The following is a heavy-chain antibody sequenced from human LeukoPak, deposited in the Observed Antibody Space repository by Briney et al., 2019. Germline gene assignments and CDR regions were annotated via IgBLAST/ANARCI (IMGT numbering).Heavy chain of an antibody. Sequence: GASVKVSCKASGYTFTSSDIIWVRQATGQGLEWMGWMTPSSGYTAYAQNFQGRVTITRDTSITTVYMELSSLRIEDTAVYYCARNYLGLSIWGQGTTVTVSS. D-gene: IGHD5-24*01. CDR1: GYTFTSSD. CDR3: ARNYLGLSI. V-gene: IGHV1-8*03. CDR2: MTPSSGYT. J-gene: IGHJ3*02.